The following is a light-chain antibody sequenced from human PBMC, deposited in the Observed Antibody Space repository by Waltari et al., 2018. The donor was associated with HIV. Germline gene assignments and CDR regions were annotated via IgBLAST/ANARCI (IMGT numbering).Light chain of an antibody. CDR3: CSYAGSSTLEV. J-gene: IGLJ2*01. V-gene: IGLV2-23*01. CDR2: EGS. CDR1: SSDVGSSNL. Sequence: QSALTHPASVSGSPGQSITIPCTGTSSDVGSSNLVSWYQQHPDKAPKLMIYEGSKRPSGVSNRFSGSKSGNTASLTISGLQAEDEADYYCCSYAGSSTLEVFGGGTKLTVL.